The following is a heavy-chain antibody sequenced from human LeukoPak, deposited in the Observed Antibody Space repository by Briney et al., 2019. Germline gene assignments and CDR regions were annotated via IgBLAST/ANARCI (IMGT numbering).Heavy chain of an antibody. CDR3: ARGARWAYYFDY. CDR1: GFTFSSYE. CDR2: ISTRDNTI. V-gene: IGHV3-48*03. Sequence: GGSLRLSCAASGFTFSSYEMNWVRQTPGKGLEWLSYISTRDNTIQYADSVKGRFTISRDNANNSVFLQMNNLRAEDSAIYYCARGARWAYYFDYWGQGSLVTVSS. J-gene: IGHJ4*02. D-gene: IGHD4-23*01.